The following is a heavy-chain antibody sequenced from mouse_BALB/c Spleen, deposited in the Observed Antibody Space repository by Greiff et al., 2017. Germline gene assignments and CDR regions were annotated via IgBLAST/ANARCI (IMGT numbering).Heavy chain of an antibody. Sequence: VQVVESGAELMKPGASVKISCKATGYTFSSYWIEWVKQRPGHGLEWIGEILPGSGSTNYNEKFKGKATFTADTSSNTAYMQLSSLTSEDSAVYYCARIYYYGSSPFYYAMDYWGQGTSVTVSS. J-gene: IGHJ4*01. CDR1: GYTFSSYW. CDR2: ILPGSGST. D-gene: IGHD1-1*01. CDR3: ARIYYYGSSPFYYAMDY. V-gene: IGHV1-9*01.